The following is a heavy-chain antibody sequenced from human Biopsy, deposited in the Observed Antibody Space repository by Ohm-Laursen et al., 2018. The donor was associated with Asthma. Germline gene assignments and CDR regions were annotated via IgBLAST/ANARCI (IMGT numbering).Heavy chain of an antibody. Sequence: SLRLSCAASGFTFHNYVVHWVRQAPGKGLEWVAGIFFDGSNKYYADSVKGRFTISRDNSKDTLYLQVNSLRGDDTAVYYCARGKTWGRPYYFDYWGQGTLVTVSS. D-gene: IGHD7-27*01. CDR3: ARGKTWGRPYYFDY. CDR2: IFFDGSNK. J-gene: IGHJ4*02. CDR1: GFTFHNYV. V-gene: IGHV3-30-3*01.